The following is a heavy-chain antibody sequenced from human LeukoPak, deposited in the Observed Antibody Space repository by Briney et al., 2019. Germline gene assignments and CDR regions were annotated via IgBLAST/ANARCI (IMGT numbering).Heavy chain of an antibody. CDR1: GLTVSSNY. CDR3: ARLVTGTTVINSGWFDP. CDR2: VYSGGNT. Sequence: GGSLRLSCAASGLTVSSNYMTWVRQAPGKGLEWASVVYSGGNTYYADSVKGRFSISRDNSKNTVYLQMNSLRVEDTAVYYCARLVTGTTVINSGWFDPWGQGTLVTVSS. D-gene: IGHD4-23*01. V-gene: IGHV3-66*04. J-gene: IGHJ5*02.